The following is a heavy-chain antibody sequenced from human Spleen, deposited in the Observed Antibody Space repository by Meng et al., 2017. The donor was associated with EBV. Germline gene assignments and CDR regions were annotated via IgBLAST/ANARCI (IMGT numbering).Heavy chain of an antibody. CDR3: ATVDYGDYEFDY. CDR2: IYDSGSA. CDR1: GGSVSSGIYY. J-gene: IGHJ4*02. D-gene: IGHD4-17*01. Sequence: LQESGQGLWSASETRSLMCTVSGGSVSSGIYYWSWIRQPPGKGLEWIGYIYDSGSANYNPSLKSRDTISIDMSKNQFSLKLSSVTAADTAVYYCATVDYGDYEFDYWGQGTLVTVSS. V-gene: IGHV4-61*01.